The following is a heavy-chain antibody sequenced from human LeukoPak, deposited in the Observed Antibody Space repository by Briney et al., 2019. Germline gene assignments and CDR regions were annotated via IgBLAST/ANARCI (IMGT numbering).Heavy chain of an antibody. D-gene: IGHD3-3*01. CDR2: ISSSSGTI. Sequence: GGSLRLSCAASGFPFSSYSMSWVRQAPGKGLEWVSYISSSSGTIYYADSVKGRFTISRDNVKNSLFLQMNSLRDEDRAVYYCARINKDEPPIRSYWYFDLWGRGTLVTVSS. V-gene: IGHV3-48*02. CDR3: ARINKDEPPIRSYWYFDL. CDR1: GFPFSSYS. J-gene: IGHJ2*01.